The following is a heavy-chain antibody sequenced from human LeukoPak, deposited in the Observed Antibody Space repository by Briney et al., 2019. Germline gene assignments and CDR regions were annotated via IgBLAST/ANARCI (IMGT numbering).Heavy chain of an antibody. CDR3: AKDSLGGDFDY. J-gene: IGHJ4*02. Sequence: PGGSLRLSCAASGFTFSTYWMTWVRQAPGKGLEWVANMKQDGSERNYVDSVKGRFTISRDNDRNSLYLQMNSLRAEDTAVYYCAKDSLGGDFDYWGQGTLVTVSS. D-gene: IGHD3-16*01. V-gene: IGHV3-7*01. CDR1: GFTFSTYW. CDR2: MKQDGSER.